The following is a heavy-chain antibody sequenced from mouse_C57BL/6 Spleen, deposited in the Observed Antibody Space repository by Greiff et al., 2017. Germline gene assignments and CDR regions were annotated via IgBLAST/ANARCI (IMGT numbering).Heavy chain of an antibody. CDR2: IRLKSDNYAT. J-gene: IGHJ1*03. CDR1: GFTFSNYW. Sequence: EVKLMESGGGLVQPGGSMKLSCVASGFTFSNYWMNWVRQSPEKGLEWVAQIRLKSDNYATHYAESVKGRFTISRDDSKSSVYLQMNNLRAEDTGIYYCTGRLPDWYFDVWGTGTTVTVSS. CDR3: TGRLPDWYFDV. D-gene: IGHD3-2*02. V-gene: IGHV6-3*01.